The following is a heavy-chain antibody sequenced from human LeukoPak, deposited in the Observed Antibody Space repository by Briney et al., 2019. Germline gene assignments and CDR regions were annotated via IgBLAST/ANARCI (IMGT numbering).Heavy chain of an antibody. D-gene: IGHD3-16*02. CDR2: IYYSGST. CDR1: GGSISSSSYY. V-gene: IGHV4-39*07. Sequence: SETLSLTCTVSGGSISSSSYYWGWIRQPPGKGLEWIGSIYYSGSTYYNPSLKSRVTISVDTSKNQFSLKLSSVTAADTAVYYCAGGPLRLGELSVDYWGQGTLVTVSS. CDR3: AGGPLRLGELSVDY. J-gene: IGHJ4*02.